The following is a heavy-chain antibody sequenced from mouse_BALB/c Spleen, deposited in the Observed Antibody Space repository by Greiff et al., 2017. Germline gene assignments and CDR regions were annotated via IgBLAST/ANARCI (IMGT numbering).Heavy chain of an antibody. J-gene: IGHJ3*01. V-gene: IGHV1S81*02. Sequence: QVQLQQPGAELVKPGASVKLSCKASGYTFTSYWMHWVKQRPGQGLEWIGEINPSNGRTNYNEKFKSKATLTVDKSSSTAYMQLSSLTSEDSAVYYCASPYYEYDEAWFAYWGQGTLVTVSA. CDR3: ASPYYEYDEAWFAY. CDR2: INPSNGRT. D-gene: IGHD2-4*01. CDR1: GYTFTSYW.